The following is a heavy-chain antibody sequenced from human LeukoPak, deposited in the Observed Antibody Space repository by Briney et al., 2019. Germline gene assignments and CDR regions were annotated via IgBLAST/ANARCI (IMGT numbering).Heavy chain of an antibody. CDR1: GFTFSYSW. Sequence: GGSLRLSCAASGFTFSYSWMHWVRQAPGEGLVWVSRINTDGSSTSYADSVKGRFSISRDNAKNTLYLQMNSLRADDTAVYYCASSRGAFIWFDPWGQGTLVTVSS. J-gene: IGHJ5*02. CDR2: INTDGSST. D-gene: IGHD2/OR15-2a*01. CDR3: ASSRGAFIWFDP. V-gene: IGHV3-74*01.